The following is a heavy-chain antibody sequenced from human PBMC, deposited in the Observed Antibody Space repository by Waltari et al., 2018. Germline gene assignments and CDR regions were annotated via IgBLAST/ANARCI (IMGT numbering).Heavy chain of an antibody. CDR1: GFTFSIYW. D-gene: IGHD1-26*01. J-gene: IGHJ4*02. CDR3: ARDVDWGVGALGY. V-gene: IGHV3-74*01. Sequence: EVQLVESGGGLVQPGGSLSLSCAASGFTFSIYWMHWVRQIPGKGLMWVSRINSDGTNIVYADSVRGRFTISKDNAKNTLYLQMNSLSAEDTAVYYCARDVDWGVGALGYWGQGTPVTVS. CDR2: INSDGTNI.